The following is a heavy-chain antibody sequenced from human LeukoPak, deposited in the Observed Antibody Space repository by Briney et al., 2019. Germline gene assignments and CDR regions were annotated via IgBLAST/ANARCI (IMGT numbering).Heavy chain of an antibody. CDR2: IIPIFGTA. CDR3: ARDSTTGTQFDY. J-gene: IGHJ4*02. V-gene: IGHV1-69*01. D-gene: IGHD1-1*01. CDR1: GGTFSSYA. Sequence: SVKVSCKASGGTFSSYAISLVRQAPGQGLEWMGGIIPIFGTANYAQKFQGRVTTTADESTSTAYMELSSLRSEDTAVYYCARDSTTGTQFDYWGQGTLVTVSS.